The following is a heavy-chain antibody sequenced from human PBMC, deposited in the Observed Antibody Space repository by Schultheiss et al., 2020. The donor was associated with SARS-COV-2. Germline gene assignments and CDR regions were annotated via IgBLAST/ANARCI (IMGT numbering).Heavy chain of an antibody. D-gene: IGHD3-22*01. CDR3: ARGSGYYRY. V-gene: IGHV1-8*02. CDR1: GYTFTGYY. J-gene: IGHJ4*02. Sequence: ASVKVSCKASGYTFTGYYMHWVRQAPGQGLEWMGWINPNSGNTNYAQKLQGRVTMTRNTSISTAYMELSSLRSEDTAVYYCARGSGYYRYWGQGTLVTVSS. CDR2: INPNSGNT.